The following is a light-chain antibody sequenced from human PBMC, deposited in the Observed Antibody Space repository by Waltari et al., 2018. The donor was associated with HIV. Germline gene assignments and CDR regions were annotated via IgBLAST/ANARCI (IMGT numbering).Light chain of an antibody. J-gene: IGKJ2*01. CDR3: QQYDNWPPFT. CDR1: QSVSTN. V-gene: IGKV3-15*01. Sequence: EIVMTQSPDTLSVSPGEGATLSCRASQSVSTNLAWYQQKPGQAPRLVLFGASTRATGIPARFSGSGSGTEFTLTISGLQSEDAAVYYCQQYDNWPPFTFSQGTRLEIK. CDR2: GAS.